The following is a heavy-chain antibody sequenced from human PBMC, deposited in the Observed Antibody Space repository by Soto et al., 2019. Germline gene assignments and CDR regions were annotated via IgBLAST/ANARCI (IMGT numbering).Heavy chain of an antibody. Sequence: SETLSLTCAVYGGSFSGYYWSWIRQPPGKGLEWIGEINHSGSTNYNPSLKSRVTISVDTSKNQFSLKLSSVTAADTAVYYCARGRLPRVPRHQTYYYGSSGYYYFDYWGQGTLVTVSS. V-gene: IGHV4-34*01. CDR1: GGSFSGYY. J-gene: IGHJ4*02. CDR2: INHSGST. D-gene: IGHD3-22*01. CDR3: ARGRLPRVPRHQTYYYGSSGYYYFDY.